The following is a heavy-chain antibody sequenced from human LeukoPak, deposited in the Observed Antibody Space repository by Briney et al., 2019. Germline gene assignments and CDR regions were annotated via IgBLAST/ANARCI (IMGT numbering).Heavy chain of an antibody. CDR2: ISSSGTTI. CDR1: GFTFSSYS. Sequence: PGGSLRLSCAASGFTFSSYSMNWVRQAPGKGLEWVSYISSSGTTIHYADSVKGRFTISRDNAKNSLYLQMNSLRAEDTAVYYCAEVPGFWNAWGQGTLVTVSS. CDR3: AEVPGFWNA. D-gene: IGHD3-3*01. V-gene: IGHV3-48*01. J-gene: IGHJ5*02.